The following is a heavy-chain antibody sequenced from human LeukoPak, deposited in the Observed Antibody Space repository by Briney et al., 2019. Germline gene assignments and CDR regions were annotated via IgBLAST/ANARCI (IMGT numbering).Heavy chain of an antibody. CDR1: GYTFTGYY. Sequence: ASVKVSCKASGYTFTGYYMHWVRQAPGQGLEWMGWINPNSGGTNYAQEFQGRVTMTRDTSISTAYMELSRLRSDDTAVYYCARDPGCSSTSCYEGWFDPWGQGTLVTVSS. J-gene: IGHJ5*02. V-gene: IGHV1-2*02. CDR3: ARDPGCSSTSCYEGWFDP. D-gene: IGHD2-2*01. CDR2: INPNSGGT.